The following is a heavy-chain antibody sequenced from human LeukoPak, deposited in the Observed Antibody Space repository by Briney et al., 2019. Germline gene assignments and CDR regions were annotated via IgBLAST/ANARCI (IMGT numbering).Heavy chain of an antibody. Sequence: SETLSLTCTVSGGTINGYYWSWIRQPAGKGLEWIGRIYNSESINYNPSLKSRVTMSIDTSKSQFSLKLNSVTAADTAVYYCARDRSSSYTRDWFDPWGQGALVTVSS. CDR1: GGTINGYY. J-gene: IGHJ5*02. V-gene: IGHV4-4*07. CDR2: IYNSESI. D-gene: IGHD6-13*01. CDR3: ARDRSSSYTRDWFDP.